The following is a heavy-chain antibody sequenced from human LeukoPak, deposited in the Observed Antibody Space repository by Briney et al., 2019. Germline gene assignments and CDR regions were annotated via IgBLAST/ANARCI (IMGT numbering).Heavy chain of an antibody. J-gene: IGHJ4*02. CDR2: ISGSGGST. CDR3: AKARSSPSHY. V-gene: IGHV3-23*01. D-gene: IGHD6-6*01. CDR1: GFTFSSYA. Sequence: GGSLGLSCAASGFTFSSYAMSWVRQAPGKGLEWVSAISGSGGSTYYADSVKGRFTTSRDNSKNTLYLQMNSLRAEDTAVYYCAKARSSPSHYWGQGTLVTVSS.